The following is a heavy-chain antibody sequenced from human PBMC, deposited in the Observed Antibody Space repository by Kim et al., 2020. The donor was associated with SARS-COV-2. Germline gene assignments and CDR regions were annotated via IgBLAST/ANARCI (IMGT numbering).Heavy chain of an antibody. CDR2: ISSSGSTI. Sequence: GGSLRLSCAASGFTFSSYEMNWVRQAPGKGLEWVSYISSSGSTIYYADSVKGRFTISRDNAKNSLYLQMNSLRAEDTAVYYCARDGGYSSGPPHGSDYYYGMDVWGQGTTVTVSS. D-gene: IGHD6-19*01. CDR1: GFTFSSYE. CDR3: ARDGGYSSGPPHGSDYYYGMDV. J-gene: IGHJ6*02. V-gene: IGHV3-48*03.